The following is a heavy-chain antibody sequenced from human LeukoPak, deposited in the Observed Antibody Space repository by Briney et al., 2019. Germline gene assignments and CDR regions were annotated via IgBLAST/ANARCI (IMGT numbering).Heavy chain of an antibody. D-gene: IGHD6-6*01. V-gene: IGHV3-21*01. J-gene: IGHJ6*03. CDR3: ARENTAARGYYYMDV. Sequence: PGGSLRLSCAASGFTFSNYGMSWVRQAPGKGLEWVSSISSSSSYIYYADSVKGRFTISRDNAKNSLYLQMNSLRAEDTAVYYCARENTAARGYYYMDVWGKGTTVTASS. CDR2: ISSSSSYI. CDR1: GFTFSNYG.